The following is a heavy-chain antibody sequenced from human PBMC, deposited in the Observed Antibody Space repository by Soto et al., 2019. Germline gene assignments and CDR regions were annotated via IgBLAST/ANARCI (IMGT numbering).Heavy chain of an antibody. CDR1: GYSFTSYW. CDR3: ARPPTTADDAFDI. V-gene: IGHV5-51*01. CDR2: IYPGDSDT. J-gene: IGHJ3*02. D-gene: IGHD4-17*01. Sequence: GESLKISCKGSGYSFTSYWIGWVRQMPGKGLGWMGIIYPGDSDTRYSPSFQGQVTISADKSISTAYLQWSNLKASDTAMYYCARPPTTADDAFDIWGQGTMVTVSS.